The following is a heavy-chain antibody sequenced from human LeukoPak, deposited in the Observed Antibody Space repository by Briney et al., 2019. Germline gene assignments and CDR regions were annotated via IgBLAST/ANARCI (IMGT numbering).Heavy chain of an antibody. CDR2: IYYSGST. V-gene: IGHV4-59*01. CDR1: GGSISSYY. J-gene: IGHJ4*02. D-gene: IGHD1-7*01. Sequence: PSETLSLTCTVSGGSISSYYWSWIRQPPGKGLERIGYIYYSGSTNYNPSLKSRVTISVDTSKNQFSLKLSSVTAADTAVYYCAGGITGTTFPPNYWGQGTLVTVSS. CDR3: AGGITGTTFPPNY.